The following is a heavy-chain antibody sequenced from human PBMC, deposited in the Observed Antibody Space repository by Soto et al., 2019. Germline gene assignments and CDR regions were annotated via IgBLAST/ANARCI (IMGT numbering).Heavy chain of an antibody. CDR3: AHNLVAGPSWFDP. CDR2: IYWDDDK. CDR1: GFSLSTSGVG. J-gene: IGHJ5*02. D-gene: IGHD6-19*01. V-gene: IGHV2-5*02. Sequence: QITLKESGPTLVKPTQTLTLTCTFSGFSLSTSGVGVVWIRQPPGKALEWLGIIYWDDDKRYRPSLKSRLTXTXDXXKNQVVLTMTNMHPVDTGTYYCAHNLVAGPSWFDPWGQGTLVTVSS.